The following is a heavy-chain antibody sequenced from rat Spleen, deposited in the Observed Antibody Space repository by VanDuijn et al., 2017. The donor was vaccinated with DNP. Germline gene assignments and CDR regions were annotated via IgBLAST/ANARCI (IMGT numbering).Heavy chain of an antibody. J-gene: IGHJ4*01. CDR3: ARWPGYNPPYAMDA. Sequence: EVQLQESGPGLVKPSQSLSLTCSVTGYSITSNYWGWIRKFPGNKLEWMGSINSAGNTNYNPSLKSRISITRDTSKNQLFLQVNSVTTEDTATYHCARWPGYNPPYAMDAWGQGTSVTVSS. CDR1: GYSITSNY. CDR2: INSAGNT. D-gene: IGHD1-4*01. V-gene: IGHV3-3*01.